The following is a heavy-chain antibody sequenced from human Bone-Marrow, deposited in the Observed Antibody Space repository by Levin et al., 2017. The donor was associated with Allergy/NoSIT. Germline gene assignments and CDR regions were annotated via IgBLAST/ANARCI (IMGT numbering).Heavy chain of an antibody. CDR1: GFSLSSAGMG. V-gene: IGHV2-26*01. D-gene: IGHD4-17*01. CDR3: ARIRGAAVTTLDY. J-gene: IGHJ4*02. CDR2: IFSNDEK. Sequence: SGPTLVKPTETLTLTCTVSGFSLSSAGMGVNWIRQPPGKALEWLAHIFSNDEKSYSTSLKTRLTISKDTSKSQVVLTVTNMDPMDTATYYGARIRGAAVTTLDYWGQGILVTVSS.